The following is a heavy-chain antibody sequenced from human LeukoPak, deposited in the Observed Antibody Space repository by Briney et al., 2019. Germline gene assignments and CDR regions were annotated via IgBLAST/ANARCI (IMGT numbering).Heavy chain of an antibody. V-gene: IGHV4-61*08. CDR1: GGSISSGGYY. Sequence: SETLSLTCTVSGGSISSGGYYWSWIRQHPGKGLEWIGYIYYSGSTNYNPSLKSRVTISVDTSKNQFSLKLSSVTAADTAVYYCARENRGAFGYWGQGTLVTVSS. CDR2: IYYSGST. J-gene: IGHJ4*02. D-gene: IGHD1-14*01. CDR3: ARENRGAFGY.